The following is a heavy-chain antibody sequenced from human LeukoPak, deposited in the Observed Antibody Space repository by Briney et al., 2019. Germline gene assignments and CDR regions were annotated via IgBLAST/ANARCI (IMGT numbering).Heavy chain of an antibody. V-gene: IGHV1-18*01. CDR3: ARVSRLDFQLRHAFNI. CDR1: GYTFTSFA. J-gene: IGHJ3*02. CDR2: ISTYNGHT. D-gene: IGHD3-3*01. Sequence: ASVNVSCKASGYTFTSFALSWVRQAPAQGLEWMGWISTYNGHTNYAQKFQGRVTMTTETSTTTAYMELRSLTSDDTAVYYCARVSRLDFQLRHAFNIWGQGTMVTVSS.